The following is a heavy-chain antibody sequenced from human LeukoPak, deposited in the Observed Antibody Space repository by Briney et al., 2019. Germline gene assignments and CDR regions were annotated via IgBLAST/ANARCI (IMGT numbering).Heavy chain of an antibody. V-gene: IGHV5-51*01. J-gene: IGHJ3*02. CDR3: ASRMTTVTTWAFDI. CDR1: GYSFTGYW. CDR2: IYLGDSDT. D-gene: IGHD4-17*01. Sequence: GESLKISCKGSGYSFTGYWIGWVRQMPGKGLEWMGIIYLGDSDTRYGPSFQGQVTISADKSITTAYLQWSSLKASDTAMYYCASRMTTVTTWAFDIWGQGTMVTVSS.